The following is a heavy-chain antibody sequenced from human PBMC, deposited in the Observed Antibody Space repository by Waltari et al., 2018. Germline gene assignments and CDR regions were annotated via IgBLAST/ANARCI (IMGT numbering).Heavy chain of an antibody. CDR3: AGGLQFSSSWRVDAFDI. D-gene: IGHD6-13*01. CDR2: INPDRGGT. Sequence: QVQLVQSGAEVKKPGASVKVSCKASGYTFTGSYMHLVRQAPGQGLEWLGRINPDRGGTNDARKVQGRGTRTRDTAISTGYMELSRLRSDDTAVYYWAGGLQFSSSWRVDAFDIWGQGTMVTVSS. J-gene: IGHJ3*02. V-gene: IGHV1-2*06. CDR1: GYTFTGSY.